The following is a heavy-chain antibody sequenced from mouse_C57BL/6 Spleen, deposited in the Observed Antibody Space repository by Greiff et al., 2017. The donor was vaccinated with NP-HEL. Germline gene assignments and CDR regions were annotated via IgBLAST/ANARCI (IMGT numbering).Heavy chain of an antibody. CDR1: GFTFSDYY. CDR3: ARDHYYGSSYWYFDV. CDR2: INYDGSST. J-gene: IGHJ1*03. D-gene: IGHD1-1*01. V-gene: IGHV5-16*01. Sequence: KVVESEGGLVQPGSSMKLSCTASGFTFSDYYMAWVRQVPEKGLEWVANINYDGSSTYYLDSLKSRFIISRDNAKNILYLQLSSLKSEDTATYYCARDHYYGSSYWYFDVWGTGTTVTVSS.